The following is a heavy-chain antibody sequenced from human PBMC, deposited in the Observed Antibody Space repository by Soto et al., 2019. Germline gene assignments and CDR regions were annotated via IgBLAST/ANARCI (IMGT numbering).Heavy chain of an antibody. Sequence: GGSLRLSCAASGFTFSSYAMSWVRQAPGKGLEWVSAISGSGGSTYYADSVKGRFTISRDNSKNTLYLQMNSLRAEDTAVYYCAKNFLDSSGYWDRDAFDIWGQGTMVT. J-gene: IGHJ3*02. CDR3: AKNFLDSSGYWDRDAFDI. CDR2: ISGSGGST. V-gene: IGHV3-23*01. CDR1: GFTFSSYA. D-gene: IGHD3-22*01.